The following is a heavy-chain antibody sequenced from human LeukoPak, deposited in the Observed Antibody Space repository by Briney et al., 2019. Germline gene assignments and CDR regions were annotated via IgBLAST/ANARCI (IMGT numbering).Heavy chain of an antibody. CDR1: GFTFSSYA. D-gene: IGHD3-3*01. Sequence: GGSLGLSCAASGFTFSSYAMSWVRQAPGKGLEWVSAISGSGGSTYYADSVKGRFTISRDNSKNTLYLQMNSLRAEDTAVYYCAKVDAFWSGYYFFGMDVWGQGTTVTVSS. CDR3: AKVDAFWSGYYFFGMDV. J-gene: IGHJ6*02. V-gene: IGHV3-23*01. CDR2: ISGSGGST.